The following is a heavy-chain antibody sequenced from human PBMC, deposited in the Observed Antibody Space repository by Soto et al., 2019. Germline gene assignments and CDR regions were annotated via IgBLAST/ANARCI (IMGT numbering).Heavy chain of an antibody. CDR1: GFTFSSYA. CDR3: AKGPLGDFWSGYHGEMDV. D-gene: IGHD3-3*01. V-gene: IGHV3-23*01. J-gene: IGHJ6*02. Sequence: GGSLRLSCAASGFTFSSYAMSWVRQAPGKGLEWVSAISGSGGSTYYADSVKGRFTISRDNSKNTLYLQMNSLRAEDTAVYYCAKGPLGDFWSGYHGEMDVWGQGTTVTVSS. CDR2: ISGSGGST.